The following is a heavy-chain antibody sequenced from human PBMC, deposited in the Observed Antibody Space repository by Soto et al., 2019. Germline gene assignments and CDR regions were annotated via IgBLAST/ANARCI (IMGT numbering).Heavy chain of an antibody. CDR2: ISYDGSNK. J-gene: IGHJ6*02. D-gene: IGHD3-22*01. CDR3: AKALPITYYYDSSGYYAPDYYYGMDV. Sequence: GGSLRLSCAASGFTFSGYGVHWVRQAPGKGLEWVAVISYDGSNKYYADSVKGRFTISRDNSKNTLYLQMNSLRAEDTAVYYCAKALPITYYYDSSGYYAPDYYYGMDVWGQGTTVTVSS. V-gene: IGHV3-30*18. CDR1: GFTFSGYG.